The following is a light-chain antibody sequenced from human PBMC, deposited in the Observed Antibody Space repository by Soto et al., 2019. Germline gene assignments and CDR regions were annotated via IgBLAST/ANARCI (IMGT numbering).Light chain of an antibody. CDR1: QSISGNS. Sequence: EIVLTQSPGTLSLSPGERATLSCRASQSISGNSLAWYQQKLGQPPRLLIYSASNRATDVPDRFSGSGFATDFTLAISRLEPEDFEVYYCRQYGNSPQTFGPGTKVDV. CDR2: SAS. V-gene: IGKV3-20*01. J-gene: IGKJ3*01. CDR3: RQYGNSPQT.